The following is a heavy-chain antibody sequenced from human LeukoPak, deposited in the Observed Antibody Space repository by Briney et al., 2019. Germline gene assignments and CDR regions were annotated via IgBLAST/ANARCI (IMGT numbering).Heavy chain of an antibody. CDR2: ISYDGSNK. J-gene: IGHJ4*02. CDR3: ARDLGPYGDYGDYFDY. V-gene: IGHV3-30*04. D-gene: IGHD4-17*01. CDR1: GFTFSSYA. Sequence: PGRSLRLSCAASGFTFSSYAMHWVRQAPGKGLEWVAVISYDGSNKYYADSVKGRFTISRDNSKNTLYLQMNSLRAEDTAVYYCARDLGPYGDYGDYFDYWSQGTLVTVSS.